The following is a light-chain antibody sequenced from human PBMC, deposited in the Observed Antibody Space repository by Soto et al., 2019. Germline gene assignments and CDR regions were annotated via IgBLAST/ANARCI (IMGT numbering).Light chain of an antibody. CDR3: QQYNNWPYT. Sequence: EIVMTQSPATLSVSPGERATLSCRASQSVSSNLAWYQQKPGQAPRLLICGASTRATGIPARFSGSGSGTEFTLTISSLQSEDFAVYYGQQYNNWPYTFGQGTKLEIK. CDR2: GAS. J-gene: IGKJ2*01. V-gene: IGKV3-15*01. CDR1: QSVSSN.